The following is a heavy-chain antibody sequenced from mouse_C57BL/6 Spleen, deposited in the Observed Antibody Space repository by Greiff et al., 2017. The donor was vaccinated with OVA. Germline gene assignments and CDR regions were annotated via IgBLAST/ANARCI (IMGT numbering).Heavy chain of an antibody. CDR2: ISDGGSYT. V-gene: IGHV5-4*01. Sequence: EVKLVESGGGLVKPGGSLKLSCAASGFTFSSYAMSWVRQTPEKRLEWVATISDGGSYTYYPDNVKGRFTISRDNAKNNLYLQMSHLKSEDTAMYYCARDGTVVGRDYYFDYWGQGTTLTVSS. CDR3: ARDGTVVGRDYYFDY. J-gene: IGHJ2*01. CDR1: GFTFSSYA. D-gene: IGHD1-1*01.